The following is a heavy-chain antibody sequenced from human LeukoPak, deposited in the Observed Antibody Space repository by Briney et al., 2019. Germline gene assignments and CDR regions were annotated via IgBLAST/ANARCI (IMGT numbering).Heavy chain of an antibody. CDR1: GFTFSSSA. V-gene: IGHV3-23*01. D-gene: IGHD3-9*01. CDR3: AKTSNDSLTD. J-gene: IGHJ4*02. Sequence: GGSLRLSCAASGFTFSSSAMTWVRQAPGKGLEWASSISVSGGSTYYADFVKGRFTISRDNSKNTLYLQMNSLSAGDTAVYFCAKTSNDSLTDWGQGTLVTVSS. CDR2: ISVSGGST.